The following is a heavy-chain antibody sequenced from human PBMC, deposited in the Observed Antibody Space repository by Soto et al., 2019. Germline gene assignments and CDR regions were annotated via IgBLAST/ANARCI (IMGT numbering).Heavy chain of an antibody. CDR2: ISSSSSYI. CDR1: GFTFSSYS. V-gene: IGHV3-21*01. Sequence: PGGSLRLSCAASGFTFSSYSMNWVRQAPGKGLEWVSSISSSSSYIYYADSVKGRFTISRDNAKNSLYLQMNSLRAEDTAVYYCARDLAYCGGDCYFAEYFQHWGQGTLVTVSS. J-gene: IGHJ1*01. CDR3: ARDLAYCGGDCYFAEYFQH. D-gene: IGHD2-21*02.